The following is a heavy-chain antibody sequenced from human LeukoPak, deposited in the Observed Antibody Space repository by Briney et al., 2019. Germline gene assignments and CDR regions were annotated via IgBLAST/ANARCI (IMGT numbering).Heavy chain of an antibody. CDR1: GASISSGDYY. V-gene: IGHV4-30-4*01. CDR3: ARTPLYNLNDY. D-gene: IGHD1-1*01. Sequence: SETLSLTCTVSGASISSGDYYWSWIRQPPGKGLEWIGCIYNTGSTFYNPSLKSRVTISVDTSKNQFSLKLSSVTAADTAVYYCARTPLYNLNDYWGQGALVTVSS. CDR2: IYNTGST. J-gene: IGHJ4*02.